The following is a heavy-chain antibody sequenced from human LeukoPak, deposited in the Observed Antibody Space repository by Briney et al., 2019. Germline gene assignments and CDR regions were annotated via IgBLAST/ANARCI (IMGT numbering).Heavy chain of an antibody. CDR2: IYYSGST. Sequence: SETLSLTCTVSGGSLSSYYWSWIRQPPGKGLEWIGYIYYSGSTNYNPSLKSRVTISVDTSKNQFSLKLSSVTAADTAVYYCARGGGSYIDYFDYWGQGTLVTVSS. V-gene: IGHV4-59*01. J-gene: IGHJ4*02. D-gene: IGHD1-26*01. CDR3: ARGGGSYIDYFDY. CDR1: GGSLSSYY.